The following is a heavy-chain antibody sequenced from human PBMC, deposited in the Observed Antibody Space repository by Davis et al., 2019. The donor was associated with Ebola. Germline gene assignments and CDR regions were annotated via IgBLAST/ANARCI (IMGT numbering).Heavy chain of an antibody. CDR3: ARGGTIVVVVAATGYYYYGMDV. V-gene: IGHV4-34*01. CDR2: INARGST. CDR1: AGSFSGYY. J-gene: IGHJ6*04. Sequence: AGSLSLSCAVYAGSFSGYYWSWIRQRPGKGLEWVGEINARGSTNYNPCLKSRVTISVAPSQNQFSLKLSSVTAADTAVYSCARGGTIVVVVAATGYYYYGMDVWGKGTTVTVSS. D-gene: IGHD2-15*01.